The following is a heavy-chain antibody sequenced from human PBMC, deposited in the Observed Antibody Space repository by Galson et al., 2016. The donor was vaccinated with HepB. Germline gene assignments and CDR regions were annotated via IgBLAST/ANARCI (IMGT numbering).Heavy chain of an antibody. V-gene: IGHV1-18*01. CDR1: NYTLSSYG. J-gene: IGHJ4*02. D-gene: IGHD2-15*01. CDR3: AREPPGGSGCSGVRSFDS. Sequence: SVKVSCKASNYTLSSYGFSWVRQAPGQGLEWMGWISAQNGNTNYAQNLQGRVTMTTDTSTNTTYMELRGLTSDDSAVYYCAREPPGGSGCSGVRSFDSWGQGTLVTVSS. CDR2: ISAQNGNT.